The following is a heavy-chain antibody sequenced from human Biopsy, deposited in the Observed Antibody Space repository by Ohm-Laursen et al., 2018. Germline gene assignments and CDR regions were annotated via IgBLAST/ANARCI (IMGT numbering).Heavy chain of an antibody. CDR1: GYTFNDYF. V-gene: IGHV1-18*04. CDR3: ARDPHGEGRDYGSYFDY. Sequence: GASVKVSCKASGYTFNDYFIHWVRQAPGQGLEWMGWISAYNGHTKFARKFQDRVTMTTDTSTTTAYMDLRSLRSDDTAVYYCARDPHGEGRDYGSYFDYWGQGTLVTVSS. CDR2: ISAYNGHT. D-gene: IGHD4-17*01. J-gene: IGHJ4*02.